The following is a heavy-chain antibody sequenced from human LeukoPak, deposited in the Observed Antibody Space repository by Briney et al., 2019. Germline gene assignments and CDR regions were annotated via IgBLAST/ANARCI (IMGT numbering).Heavy chain of an antibody. J-gene: IGHJ4*02. V-gene: IGHV3-64*01. D-gene: IGHD4/OR15-4a*01. CDR2: ISSNGGNT. Sequence: GGSLRLSCAASRFTFSNYAMHWVRQAPGKGLEHVSAISSNGGNTHYANSVKGRFTISRDNSKNTLYLQMNSLRAEDTAVYYCARRAGAYSHPYDYWGQGTLVTVSS. CDR1: RFTFSNYA. CDR3: ARRAGAYSHPYDY.